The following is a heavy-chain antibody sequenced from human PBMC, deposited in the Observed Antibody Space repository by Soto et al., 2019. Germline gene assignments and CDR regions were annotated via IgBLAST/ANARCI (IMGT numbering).Heavy chain of an antibody. CDR2: MHAGNGYT. D-gene: IGHD5-12*01. CDR3: ARLQYSGYDFKRDFDI. Sequence: QVQLVQSGAQVKKPGASVKVSCKASGYTFDNYALHWVRQAPGRRLEWMGWMHAGNGYTKYSQSFQGRATITRDTSASTVLMDQSSMRSEDTAVYYCARLQYSGYDFKRDFDIWGQGTMVTVYS. CDR1: GYTFDNYA. V-gene: IGHV1-3*01. J-gene: IGHJ3*02.